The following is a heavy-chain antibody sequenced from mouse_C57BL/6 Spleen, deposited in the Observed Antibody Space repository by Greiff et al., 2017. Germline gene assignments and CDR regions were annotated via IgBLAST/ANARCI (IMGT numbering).Heavy chain of an antibody. V-gene: IGHV6-6*01. CDR3: TPLITTVVAPFAY. CDR1: GFTFSDAW. D-gene: IGHD1-1*01. CDR2: IRNKANNHAT. J-gene: IGHJ3*01. Sequence: EVQLVESGGGLVQPGGSMKLSCAASGFTFSDAWMDWVRQSPEKGLEWVAEIRNKANNHATYYAESVKGRFTISRDDSKSSVYLQMNSLRAEDTGIYYCTPLITTVVAPFAYWGQGTLVTVAA.